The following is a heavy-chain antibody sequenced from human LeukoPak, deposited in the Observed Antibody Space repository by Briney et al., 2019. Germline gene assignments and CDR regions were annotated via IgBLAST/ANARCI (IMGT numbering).Heavy chain of an antibody. Sequence: ASVKVSCKASGYTFTDYYIDWVRQAPGQGLEWMGWINPNSGGTNYAQKFQGRVTMTRDTSISTAYMELSRLTSDDTAVYYCARGANWPAYYYYGMDVWGQGTTVTVSS. J-gene: IGHJ6*02. CDR1: GYTFTDYY. V-gene: IGHV1-2*02. CDR2: INPNSGGT. D-gene: IGHD1-1*01. CDR3: ARGANWPAYYYYGMDV.